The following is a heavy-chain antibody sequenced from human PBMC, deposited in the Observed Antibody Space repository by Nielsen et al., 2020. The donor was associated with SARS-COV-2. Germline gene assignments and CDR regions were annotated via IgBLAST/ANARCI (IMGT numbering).Heavy chain of an antibody. V-gene: IGHV4-4*02. J-gene: IGHJ3*02. Sequence: SETLSLTCAVSGGSISSNNWWSWVRQPPGKGLEWIGEIYHRGSTNYSPSLKTRVTISVDTSKNQFSLKLSSVTAADTAVYYCASLPYYYDSSEAFDIWGQGTMVTVSS. CDR2: IYHRGST. D-gene: IGHD3-22*01. CDR1: GGSISSNNW. CDR3: ASLPYYYDSSEAFDI.